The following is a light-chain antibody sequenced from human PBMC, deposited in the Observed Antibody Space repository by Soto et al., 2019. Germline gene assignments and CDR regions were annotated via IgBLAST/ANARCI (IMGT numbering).Light chain of an antibody. J-gene: IGLJ2*01. CDR3: TSYTVSSTVV. CDR2: DVS. V-gene: IGLV2-14*01. CDR1: SSDVGGYNY. Sequence: QSALTQPASVSGSPGQSITISCTRTSSDVGGYNYVSWYQQHPGKAPKLMIYDVSNRPSGVSNRFSGSKSGNTASLTISGLQAEAEADYYCTSYTVSSTVVFGGGTKLTVL.